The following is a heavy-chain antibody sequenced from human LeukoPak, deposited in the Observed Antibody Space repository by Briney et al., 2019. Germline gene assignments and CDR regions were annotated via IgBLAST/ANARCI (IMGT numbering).Heavy chain of an antibody. Sequence: ASETLSLTCTVSGGSISSYYWSWIRQPPGKGLEWIGYIYTSGSTNYNPSLKSRVTISVDTSKNQFSLKLSSVTAADTAVYYCARGTPPAAFFDYWGQGTPVTVSS. J-gene: IGHJ4*02. V-gene: IGHV4-4*09. CDR1: GGSISSYY. CDR3: ARGTPPAAFFDY. CDR2: IYTSGST.